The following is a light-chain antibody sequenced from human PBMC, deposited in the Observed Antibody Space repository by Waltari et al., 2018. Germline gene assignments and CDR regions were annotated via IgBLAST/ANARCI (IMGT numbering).Light chain of an antibody. CDR3: QVWDTTSDRVV. CDR2: DDR. V-gene: IGLV3-21*02. Sequence: SYVLTQPPSVSVATGETARITCGGDNVGSKSVHWYQQKPGQAPLLVVYDDRARPSGIPDRFSASNSGNTATLTSTRVENGDEADYYCQVWDTTSDRVVFGGGTKLTVL. CDR1: NVGSKS. J-gene: IGLJ2*01.